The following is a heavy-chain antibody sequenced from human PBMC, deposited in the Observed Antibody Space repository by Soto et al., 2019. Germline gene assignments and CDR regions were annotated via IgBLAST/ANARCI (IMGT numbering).Heavy chain of an antibody. J-gene: IGHJ6*03. CDR3: ARVNYDFWSGYYSPDYYYMDV. V-gene: IGHV1-18*01. D-gene: IGHD3-3*01. CDR1: GYTFTSYG. CDR2: ISAYNGNT. Sequence: ASVKVSCTASGYTFTSYGISWVRQAPGQGLEWMGWISAYNGNTNYAQKLQGRVTMTTDTSTSTAYMELRSLRSDDTAVYYCARVNYDFWSGYYSPDYYYMDVWGKGTTVTVSS.